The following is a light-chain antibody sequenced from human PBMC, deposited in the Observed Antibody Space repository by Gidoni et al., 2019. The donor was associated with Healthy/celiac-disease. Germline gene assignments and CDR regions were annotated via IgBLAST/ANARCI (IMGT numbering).Light chain of an antibody. J-gene: IGKJ2*01. Sequence: IALTQSPGTLSLSPGERATRSCRASPSVSSSYLAWYQQKPGQAPRLLIYGASSRATGIPDRFSGSGSGTDFTLTISRLEPEDFAVYYCQQYGSSPYTFGQGTKLEIK. CDR3: QQYGSSPYT. CDR1: PSVSSSY. CDR2: GAS. V-gene: IGKV3-20*01.